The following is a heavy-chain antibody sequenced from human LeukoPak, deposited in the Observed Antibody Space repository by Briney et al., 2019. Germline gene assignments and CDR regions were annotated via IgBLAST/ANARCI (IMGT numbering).Heavy chain of an antibody. Sequence: PRASVKVSCKASGYTFTSYDFNWLRQATGQGPEWMGWMNPNSGATGYAQKFQGRVTMTRSASINTAYMELSSLTSEDTAVYYCARAPRPWGFDYWGQGTLVTVSS. V-gene: IGHV1-8*01. D-gene: IGHD6-6*01. CDR3: ARAPRPWGFDY. CDR2: MNPNSGAT. J-gene: IGHJ4*02. CDR1: GYTFTSYD.